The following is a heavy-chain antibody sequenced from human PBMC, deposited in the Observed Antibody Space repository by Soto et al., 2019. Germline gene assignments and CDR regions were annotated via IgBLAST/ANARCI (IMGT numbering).Heavy chain of an antibody. CDR2: ISWNSGSI. J-gene: IGHJ6*03. V-gene: IGHV3-9*01. Sequence: GGSLRLSCAASGFTFDDYAMHWARQAPGKGLEWVSGISWNSGSIGYADSVKGRFTISRDNAKNSLYLQMNSLRAEDTALYYCAKGLHIYYYYMDVWGKGTTVTVSS. CDR1: GFTFDDYA. CDR3: AKGLHIYYYYMDV. D-gene: IGHD5-12*01.